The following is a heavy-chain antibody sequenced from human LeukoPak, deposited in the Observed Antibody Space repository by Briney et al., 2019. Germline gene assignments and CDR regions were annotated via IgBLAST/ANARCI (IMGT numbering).Heavy chain of an antibody. CDR1: GGSISSYY. CDR2: IYYSGST. Sequence: TSETLSLTCTVSGGSISSYYWSWIRQPPGKVLEWIGYIYYSGSTNYNPSLKSRVTISVDTSKNQFSLKLSSVTAADTAVYYCARDRYDYVWGSYLHDAFDIWGQGTMVTVSS. J-gene: IGHJ3*02. CDR3: ARDRYDYVWGSYLHDAFDI. D-gene: IGHD3-16*02. V-gene: IGHV4-59*01.